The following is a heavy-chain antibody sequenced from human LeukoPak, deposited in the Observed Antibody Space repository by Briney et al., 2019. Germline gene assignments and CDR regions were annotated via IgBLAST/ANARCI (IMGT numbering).Heavy chain of an antibody. D-gene: IGHD3-3*01. CDR1: GGSFSGYY. CDR3: AREKSTHYDFWSGPNYYYYYYMDV. J-gene: IGHJ6*03. V-gene: IGHV4-34*01. CDR2: INHSGST. Sequence: SETLSLTCAVYGGSFSGYYWSWIRQPPGKGLEWIGEINHSGSTNYNPSLKSRVTISVDTSKNQFSLKLSSVTAADTAVYYCAREKSTHYDFWSGPNYYYYYYMDVWGKGTTVTVSS.